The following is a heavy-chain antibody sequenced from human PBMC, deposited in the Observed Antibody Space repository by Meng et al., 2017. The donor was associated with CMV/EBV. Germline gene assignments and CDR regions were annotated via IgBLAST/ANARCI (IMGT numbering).Heavy chain of an antibody. CDR1: GFTFSNYG. Sequence: GGSPRLSCAASGFTFSNYGMHWVRQAPGKGLEWVAFIRYDGSNKYYADSVKGRFTISRDNSKNTLYLQMNSLRAEDTAIYYCAKDRMVRVYGMDVWGQGTTVTVSS. J-gene: IGHJ6*02. D-gene: IGHD3-10*01. CDR2: IRYDGSNK. V-gene: IGHV3-30*02. CDR3: AKDRMVRVYGMDV.